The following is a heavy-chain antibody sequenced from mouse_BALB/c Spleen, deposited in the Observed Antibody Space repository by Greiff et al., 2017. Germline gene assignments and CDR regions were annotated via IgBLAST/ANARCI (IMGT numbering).Heavy chain of an antibody. V-gene: IGHV5-6*01. J-gene: IGHJ2*01. CDR2: ISSGGSYT. Sequence: EVHLVESGGDLVKPGGSLKLSCAASGFTFSSYGMSWVRQTPDKRLEWVATISSGGSYTYYPDSVKGRFTISRDNAKNTLYLQMSSLKSEDTAMYYCARHEDYYSLYYFDYWGQGTTLTVSS. CDR3: ARHEDYYSLYYFDY. CDR1: GFTFSSYG. D-gene: IGHD2-12*01.